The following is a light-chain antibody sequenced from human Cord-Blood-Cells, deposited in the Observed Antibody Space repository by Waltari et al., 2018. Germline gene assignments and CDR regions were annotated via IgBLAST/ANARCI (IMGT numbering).Light chain of an antibody. V-gene: IGKV3-11*01. CDR2: DAS. Sequence: EIVLTQSPATLSLSPGERATLSCRASPSVSSYLAWYQRKPGQAPRLLIYDASNRATGIPARFSGSGSGTDFTLTISSLEPEDFAVYYCQQYNNWSYTFGQGTKLEIK. J-gene: IGKJ2*01. CDR3: QQYNNWSYT. CDR1: PSVSSY.